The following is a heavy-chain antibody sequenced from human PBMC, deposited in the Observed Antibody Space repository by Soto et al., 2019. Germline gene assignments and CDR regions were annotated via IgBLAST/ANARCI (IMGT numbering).Heavy chain of an antibody. CDR2: INHSGST. D-gene: IGHD3-3*01. CDR1: GGSFSGYY. CDR3: ARDQGRVVRTKRAFDI. V-gene: IGHV4-34*01. Sequence: PSETLSLTCAVYGGSFSGYYWSWIRQPPGKELEWIGEINHSGSTNYNPSLKSRVTISVDTSKNQFSLKLSSVTAADTAVYYCARDQGRVVRTKRAFDIWGQGTMVTVSS. J-gene: IGHJ3*02.